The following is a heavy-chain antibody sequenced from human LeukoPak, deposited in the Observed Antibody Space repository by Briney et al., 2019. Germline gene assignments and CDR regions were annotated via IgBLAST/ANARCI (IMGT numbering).Heavy chain of an antibody. D-gene: IGHD2-2*01. CDR1: GYTFTGYY. J-gene: IGHJ6*03. Sequence: ASVKVSCKASGYTFTGYYIHWVRQAPGQGLEWMGWINPNSGGTNYGQKFQGRVTMTRDTSISTAYMELSRLRSDDTAMYYCARASDYCSSTSCYPMGPHMDVWGKGTTVTVSS. CDR3: ARASDYCSSTSCYPMGPHMDV. V-gene: IGHV1-2*02. CDR2: INPNSGGT.